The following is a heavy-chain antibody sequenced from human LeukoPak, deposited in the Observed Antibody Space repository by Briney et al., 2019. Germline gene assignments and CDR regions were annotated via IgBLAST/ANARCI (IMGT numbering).Heavy chain of an antibody. D-gene: IGHD3-10*01. CDR1: GFTFSRYD. V-gene: IGHV3-23*05. J-gene: IGHJ4*02. Sequence: GGSLRLSCAASGFTFSRYDLSWVRQAPGKGLECVSTISRTVTTTYYADSVKGRFTISRDNSKNTLYLQMNDLRADDTAVYYCARVPGSYYVDFDYWGQGTLVTVSS. CDR3: ARVPGSYYVDFDY. CDR2: ISRTVTTT.